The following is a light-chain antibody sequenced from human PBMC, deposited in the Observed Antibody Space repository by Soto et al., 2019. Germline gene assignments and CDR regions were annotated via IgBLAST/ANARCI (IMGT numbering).Light chain of an antibody. CDR3: LQYNNWLWT. CDR1: QSVSSN. V-gene: IGKV3-15*01. Sequence: EIVMTQSPVTLSVSPGERATLSCRASQSVSSNLAWYQQKPGQAPRLLIYDSFTGATGIPARFSGSGSGTEFTLTVSSLQSEDFAVYYCLQYNNWLWTFGQGTKVEIK. J-gene: IGKJ1*01. CDR2: DSF.